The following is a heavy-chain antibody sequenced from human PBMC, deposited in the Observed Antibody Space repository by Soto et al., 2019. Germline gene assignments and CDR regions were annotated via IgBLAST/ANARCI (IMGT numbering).Heavy chain of an antibody. Sequence: QVQLVQSGAEVKKPGSSVKVSCKASGGTFSSYAISWVRQAPGQGLEWMGGIIPIFGTANYAQKFQGRVTITADESTSTAYLELSSLRFENTAVYYCAREHGYRDGYNYFDYWGQGTLVTVSS. D-gene: IGHD3-22*01. V-gene: IGHV1-69*01. CDR1: GGTFSSYA. CDR3: AREHGYRDGYNYFDY. J-gene: IGHJ4*02. CDR2: IIPIFGTA.